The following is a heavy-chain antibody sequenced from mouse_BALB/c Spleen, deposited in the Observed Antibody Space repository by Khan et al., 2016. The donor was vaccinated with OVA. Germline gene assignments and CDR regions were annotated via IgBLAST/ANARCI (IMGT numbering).Heavy chain of an antibody. V-gene: IGHV5-6-4*01. CDR2: ISSGSTYT. CDR1: GFTFSSYT. CDR3: TRDGNYAHWYFDV. D-gene: IGHD2-1*01. J-gene: IGHJ1*01. Sequence: EVELVESGGGLVKPGGSLKLSCAASGFTFSSYTMSWVRQTPEKRLEWVATISSGSTYTYYPDSVKGRFTISRDNAKNTLYLQMSSLTSEDTALGYCTRDGNYAHWYFDVWGAGTTVTVSS.